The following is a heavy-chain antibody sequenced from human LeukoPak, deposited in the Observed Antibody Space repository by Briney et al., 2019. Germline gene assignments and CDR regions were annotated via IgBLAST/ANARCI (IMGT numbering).Heavy chain of an antibody. CDR3: ATERSSWYKNWFDP. V-gene: IGHV1-18*01. Sequence: GASVKVSCKASGYTFTSYGISWVRQAPGQGLEWMGWISAYNGNTNYAQNFQGRVTMTEDTSTDTAYMELSSLRSEDTAVYYCATERSSWYKNWFDPWGQGTLVTVSS. J-gene: IGHJ5*02. D-gene: IGHD6-13*01. CDR2: ISAYNGNT. CDR1: GYTFTSYG.